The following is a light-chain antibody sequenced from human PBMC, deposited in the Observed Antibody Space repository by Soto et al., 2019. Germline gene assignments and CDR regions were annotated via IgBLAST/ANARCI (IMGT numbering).Light chain of an antibody. J-gene: IGLJ2*01. CDR3: KSYDSSLSGYVV. CDR2: GNS. CDR1: RSNIGAGYD. V-gene: IGLV1-40*01. Sequence: QSVLTQPPSVSGAPGQRVTISCTGSRSNIGAGYDVHWYQQLPGTAPKLLIYGNSNRPSGVPDRFSGSKSGTSASLAITGLQAEDEAYYYCKSYDSSLSGYVVFGGGTKLTVL.